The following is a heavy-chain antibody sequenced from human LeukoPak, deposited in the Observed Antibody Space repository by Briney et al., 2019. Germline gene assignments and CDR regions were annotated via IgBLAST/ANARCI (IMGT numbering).Heavy chain of an antibody. J-gene: IGHJ4*02. CDR1: GFTFSTYG. CDR2: IWYDGSNK. Sequence: GGSLRLSCAASGFTFSTYGMHWVRQAPGKGLEWVAVIWYDGSNKYFADSVKGRVTISRDNSKSTLYLQMYSLRAEDTAVFYCAKSGGCSSSSCYSPYYFDYWGRGTLVTVSS. CDR3: AKSGGCSSSSCYSPYYFDY. V-gene: IGHV3-30*02. D-gene: IGHD2-2*02.